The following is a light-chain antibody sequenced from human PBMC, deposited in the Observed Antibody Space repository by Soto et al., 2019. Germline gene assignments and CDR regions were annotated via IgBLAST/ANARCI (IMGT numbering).Light chain of an antibody. V-gene: IGKV3-11*01. CDR2: DAS. CDR3: QQRTNSLIT. J-gene: IGKJ5*01. CDR1: QSVFTY. Sequence: EIVLTQSPATLSLSPGERGTLSCRASQSVFTYLAWYQHKPGQAPRLLIYDASKRATGIPARFSGSGSGTDFTLTISSPEPEDSAVYYCQQRTNSLITFGQGTRLEIK.